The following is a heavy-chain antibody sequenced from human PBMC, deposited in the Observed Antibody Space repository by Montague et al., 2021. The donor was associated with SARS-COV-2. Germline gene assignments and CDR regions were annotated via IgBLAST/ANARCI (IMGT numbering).Heavy chain of an antibody. CDR2: IYTSGST. V-gene: IGHV4-61*02. D-gene: IGHD3-3*01. CDR1: GCSISSGSYY. CDR3: ARDAGPYEFTIFGVVTETGWFDP. J-gene: IGHJ5*02. Sequence: TLSLTCAVTGCSISSGSYYWNWIRRPAGKGLEWIGRIYTSGSTNYNPSLKSRVTISVDTSKNQFSLKLSSVTAADTAVYYCARDAGPYEFTIFGVVTETGWFDPWGQGTLVTVSS.